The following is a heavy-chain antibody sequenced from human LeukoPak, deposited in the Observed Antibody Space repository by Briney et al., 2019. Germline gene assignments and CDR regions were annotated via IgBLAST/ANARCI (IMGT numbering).Heavy chain of an antibody. V-gene: IGHV3-64*01. CDR3: ARPPDNYYYYYMDV. Sequence: GGSLRLSCAASGFTFSSYAMHWVRQAPGKGLEYVSAISSNGGSTYYANSVKGRFTISRDNSKNTLYLQMNSLRAEDTAVYYCARPPDNYYYYYMDVWGKGTTVTVSS. CDR2: ISSNGGST. CDR1: GFTFSSYA. J-gene: IGHJ6*03.